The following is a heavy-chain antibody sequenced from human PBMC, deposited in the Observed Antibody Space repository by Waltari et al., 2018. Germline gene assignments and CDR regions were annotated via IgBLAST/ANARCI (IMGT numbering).Heavy chain of an antibody. D-gene: IGHD6-13*01. CDR2: IYYSGST. CDR3: ARGHSSPRDYFDY. Sequence: QVQLQESGPGLVKPSETLSLTCTVSGGSISSYYWSWIRQPPGKGLEWIGYIYYSGSTNSNPSLKSRVTISVDTSKNQFSLKLSSVTAADTAVYYCARGHSSPRDYFDYWGQGTLVTVSS. V-gene: IGHV4-59*01. CDR1: GGSISSYY. J-gene: IGHJ4*02.